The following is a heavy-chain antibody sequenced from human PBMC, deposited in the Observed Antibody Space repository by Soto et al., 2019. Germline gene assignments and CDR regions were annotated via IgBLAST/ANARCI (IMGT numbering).Heavy chain of an antibody. CDR3: ARDYPPNYYDSSGYFDY. CDR2: IYTSGST. J-gene: IGHJ4*02. CDR1: GGSISSYY. V-gene: IGHV4-4*07. Sequence: SETLSLTCTVSGGSISSYYWSWIRQPAGKGLEWIGRIYTSGSTNYNPSLKSRVTMSVDTSKNQFSLKLSSVTAADTAVYYCARDYPPNYYDSSGYFDYWGQGTLVTVSS. D-gene: IGHD3-22*01.